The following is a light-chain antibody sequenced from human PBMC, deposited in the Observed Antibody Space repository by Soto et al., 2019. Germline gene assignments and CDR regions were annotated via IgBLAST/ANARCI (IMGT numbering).Light chain of an antibody. CDR2: DAS. J-gene: IGKJ1*01. Sequence: IQVTQSPSTLSASVGDRVTITCRASQSISSWLAWYQQKPGKAPKLLIYDASSLESGVPSRFSGSGSGTEFPLTISSLQPDDFATYYCQQYNSYWTFGQGTKVDIK. V-gene: IGKV1-5*01. CDR1: QSISSW. CDR3: QQYNSYWT.